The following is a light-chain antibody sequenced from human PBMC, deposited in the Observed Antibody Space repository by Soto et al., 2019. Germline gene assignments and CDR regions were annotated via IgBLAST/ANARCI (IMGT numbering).Light chain of an antibody. V-gene: IGLV2-14*01. CDR2: DVS. CDR3: SSYTTSSTHVV. CDR1: SSDVGSYND. J-gene: IGLJ2*01. Sequence: QSALTQPASVSGSPGQSITISCTGTSSDVGSYNDVSWYQQYPGKAPKLMIYDVSNRPSGVAYRFYGSKSGNTASLTSSGLQAEDEADYYCSSYTTSSTHVVFGGGTKLTVL.